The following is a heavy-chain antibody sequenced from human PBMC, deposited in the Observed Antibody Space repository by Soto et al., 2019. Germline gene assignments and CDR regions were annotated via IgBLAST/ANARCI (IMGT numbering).Heavy chain of an antibody. Sequence: EVQLLESGGGLVQPGGSLRLSCAASGFTFSSYAMSWVRQAPGKGLEWVSAISGSGVNTYYADSVKGRFTISRDSSKNTLFLQMNCLRAEDTVVYYCAKAHRSSGSGSYSEFEYCGQGTLVTVSS. CDR3: AKAHRSSGSGSYSEFEY. D-gene: IGHD3-10*01. V-gene: IGHV3-23*01. CDR1: GFTFSSYA. J-gene: IGHJ4*02. CDR2: ISGSGVNT.